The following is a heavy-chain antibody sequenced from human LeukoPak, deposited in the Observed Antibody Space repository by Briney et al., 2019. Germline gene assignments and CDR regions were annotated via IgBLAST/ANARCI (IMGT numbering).Heavy chain of an antibody. J-gene: IGHJ5*02. V-gene: IGHV4-59*01. CDR3: ARDPALGYTSGWYNWFDP. D-gene: IGHD6-19*01. CDR1: GGSISSYY. CDR2: IYYSGST. Sequence: SETLSLTCNVSGGSISSYYWSWIRQPPGKGLEWIGYIYYSGSTNYNPSLKSRVTISVDTSKNQFSLKLSSVTAADTAVYYCARDPALGYTSGWYNWFDPWGQGTLVTVSS.